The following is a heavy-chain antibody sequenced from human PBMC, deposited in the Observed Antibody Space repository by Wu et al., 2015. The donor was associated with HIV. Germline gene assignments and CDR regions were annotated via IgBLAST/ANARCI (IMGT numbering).Heavy chain of an antibody. V-gene: IGHV1-69*12. Sequence: HVQLVQSGTEVKKPGSSVKVSCKIYGGNDGGTFSSHPISWVRQAPGKGLEWMGGIIPRLGTTNYAQIFQGRVTMTADEFTTTAYMELTSLTPDDTAVYYCATVLRGYYDNRGYYGGAFEIWGLGTMVTVSS. J-gene: IGHJ3*02. CDR1: GGNDGGTFSSHP. D-gene: IGHD3-22*01. CDR2: IIPRLGTT. CDR3: ATVLRGYYDNRGYYGGAFEI.